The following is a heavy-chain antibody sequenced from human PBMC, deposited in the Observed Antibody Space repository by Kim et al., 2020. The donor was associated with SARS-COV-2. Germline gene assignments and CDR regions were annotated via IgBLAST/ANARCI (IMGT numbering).Heavy chain of an antibody. CDR1: GVSISSYY. CDR3: ARGGAYYYDSSGYYYGY. D-gene: IGHD3-22*01. V-gene: IGHV4-59*01. CDR2: IYYSGST. J-gene: IGHJ4*02. Sequence: SETLSLTCTVSGVSISSYYWSWIRQPPGKGLEWIGYIYYSGSTNYNPSLKSRVTISVDTSKNQFSLKLSSVTAADTAVYYCARGGAYYYDSSGYYYGYWGQGTLVTVSS.